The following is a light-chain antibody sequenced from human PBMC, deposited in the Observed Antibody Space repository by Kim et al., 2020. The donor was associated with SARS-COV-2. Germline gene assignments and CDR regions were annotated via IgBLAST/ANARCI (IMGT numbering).Light chain of an antibody. V-gene: IGKV1-5*03. J-gene: IGKJ1*01. CDR2: KAS. Sequence: ESVGDRVAIPCRASQNIYTGLAWYQQKPGKAPKVLIYKASTLERGVPSRFSGSGSGTEFTLAVSSLQPDDFATYHCQQYDSFPWTFGQGTKVDIK. CDR3: QQYDSFPWT. CDR1: QNIYTG.